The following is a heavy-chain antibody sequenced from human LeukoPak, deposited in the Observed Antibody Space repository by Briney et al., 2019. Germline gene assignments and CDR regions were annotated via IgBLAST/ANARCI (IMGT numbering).Heavy chain of an antibody. V-gene: IGHV4-4*07. J-gene: IGHJ4*02. CDR2: IYTSGST. D-gene: IGHD3-22*01. Sequence: SETLSLTCTVSGGSISSYYWSWIRQPPGKGLEWIGRIYTSGSTNYNPSLKSRVTMSVDTSKNQFSLKLSSVTAADTAVYYCARDYYDSSGYYHPLDYWGQGTLVTVSS. CDR1: GGSISSYY. CDR3: ARDYYDSSGYYHPLDY.